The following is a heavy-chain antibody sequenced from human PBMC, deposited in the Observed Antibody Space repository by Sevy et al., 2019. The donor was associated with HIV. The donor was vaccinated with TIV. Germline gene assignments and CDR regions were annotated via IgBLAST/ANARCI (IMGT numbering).Heavy chain of an antibody. CDR1: GFTFSSFG. CDR2: IWYDGKNA. V-gene: IGHV3-33*01. D-gene: IGHD1-26*01. Sequence: GGSLRLSCAASGFTFSSFGMYWARQAPGEGLEWVAIIWYDGKNALYADSVKGRFTISRDNSKNTLYLQMNSLRAEDTAVYYCARDLEAWELRYLGYWGQGTLVNVSS. CDR3: ARDLEAWELRYLGY. J-gene: IGHJ4*02.